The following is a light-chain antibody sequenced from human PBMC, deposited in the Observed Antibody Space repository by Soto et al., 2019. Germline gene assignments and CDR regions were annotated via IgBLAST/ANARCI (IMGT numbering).Light chain of an antibody. J-gene: IGLJ2*01. V-gene: IGLV2-14*01. Sequence: QSALTHPTSVSGSPGQSISISCTATSSDVGGYNYVSWYQQHPGKAPKLMIYDVSNRPSGVSNRFSGSKSGNTASLTISGLQAEDEADYYCSSYTSSSTLVVFGGGTELTVL. CDR3: SSYTSSSTLVV. CDR2: DVS. CDR1: SSDVGGYNY.